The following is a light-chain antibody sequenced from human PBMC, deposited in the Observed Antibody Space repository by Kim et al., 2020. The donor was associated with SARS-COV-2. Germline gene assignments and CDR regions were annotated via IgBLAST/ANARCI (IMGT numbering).Light chain of an antibody. Sequence: QSALTQPASVSGSPGQSVTISCIATSSDIGNNNYVSWYQHHPGKAPILMIYEVSNRPSGTSNRFSGSKSGNTASLTISGLQPDDEADYYCSSYAVTSVVFGTGTKVTVL. J-gene: IGLJ1*01. CDR1: SSDIGNNNY. CDR3: SSYAVTSVV. CDR2: EVS. V-gene: IGLV2-14*01.